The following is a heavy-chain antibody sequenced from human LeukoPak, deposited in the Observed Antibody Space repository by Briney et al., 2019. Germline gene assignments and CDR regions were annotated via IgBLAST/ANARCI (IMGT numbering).Heavy chain of an antibody. CDR1: GFTFSTYW. J-gene: IGHJ4*02. D-gene: IGHD1-26*01. Sequence: PGGSLRLSCAVSGFTFSTYWMTWVCQAPGKGLEWVANIKQYGSEKYYVDSVKGRFTISRDNAKNSLYLQMNSLRVEDTAVYYCARGGSRIVGAFDYWGQGTLVTVSS. V-gene: IGHV3-7*01. CDR2: IKQYGSEK. CDR3: ARGGSRIVGAFDY.